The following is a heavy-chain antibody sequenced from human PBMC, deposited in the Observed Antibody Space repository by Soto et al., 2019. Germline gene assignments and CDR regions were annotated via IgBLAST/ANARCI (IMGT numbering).Heavy chain of an antibody. V-gene: IGHV3-48*01. D-gene: IGHD3-10*01. CDR3: ERAVAAGDY. J-gene: IGHJ4*02. Sequence: PGGSLRLSCAASGFTFSSYSMNWVRQAPGKGLEWVSYISSWSTTIYYADSVKGRFTISRDNAKNSLYLQMNSLRAEDTAAYYCERAVAAGDYWGQGTMVTAPQ. CDR1: GFTFSSYS. CDR2: ISSWSTTI.